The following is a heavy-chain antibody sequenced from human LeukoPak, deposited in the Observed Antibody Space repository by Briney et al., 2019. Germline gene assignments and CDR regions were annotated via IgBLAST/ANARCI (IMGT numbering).Heavy chain of an antibody. CDR3: AKDYRWPNDAIHI. CDR1: GFTFRTYP. V-gene: IGHV3-23*01. CDR2: ISFTGAT. J-gene: IGHJ3*02. D-gene: IGHD6-13*01. Sequence: GGSLRLSCAASGFTFRTYPMSWLRQAPGKGLEWVSAISFTGATYYAGSVKGRFTISRDNSKNTLYLQMNCLRADDTAVYYCAKDYRWPNDAIHIWAQGTLVTVSS.